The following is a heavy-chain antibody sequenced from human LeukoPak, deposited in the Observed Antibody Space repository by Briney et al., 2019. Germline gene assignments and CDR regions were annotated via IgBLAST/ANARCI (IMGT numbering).Heavy chain of an antibody. V-gene: IGHV3-21*01. Sequence: GGSLRLSCAASGLAFSSYSMNWVRQPPGKGLECGSSISSSSGYIYYADSVKGRFTISRDNAKNSLYLQMNSLRAEDTAVYYCAREERWLRPPKRYYYYGMDVWGQGTTVTVSS. CDR3: AREERWLRPPKRYYYYGMDV. J-gene: IGHJ6*02. D-gene: IGHD5-24*01. CDR1: GLAFSSYS. CDR2: ISSSSGYI.